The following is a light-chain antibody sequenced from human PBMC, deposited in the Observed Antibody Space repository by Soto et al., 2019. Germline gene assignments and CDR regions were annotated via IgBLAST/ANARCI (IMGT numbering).Light chain of an antibody. J-gene: IGKJ1*01. CDR3: QQYGSSPQT. V-gene: IGKV3-20*01. CDR2: GAS. Sequence: ETVMPQSPATLSVSHGERATFSCRASQSINTNLAWFQLKPGQAPRLLIYGASIRAAGIPARFSGSGSGTDFTLTISRLEPEDFAVYYCQQYGSSPQTFGQGTKVDIK. CDR1: QSINTN.